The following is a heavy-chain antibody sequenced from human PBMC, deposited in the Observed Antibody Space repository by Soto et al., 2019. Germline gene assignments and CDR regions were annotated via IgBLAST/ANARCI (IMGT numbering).Heavy chain of an antibody. Sequence: KPSETLSLTCTVSGGSISSYYWSWIRQPPGKGLEWIGYIYYSGSINYNPSLKSRVTISVDTSKNQFSLKLSSVTAADTAVYYCARRYGASFDDWGQGTLVTVSS. CDR1: GGSISSYY. CDR2: IYYSGSI. V-gene: IGHV4-59*08. D-gene: IGHD4-17*01. CDR3: ARRYGASFDD. J-gene: IGHJ4*02.